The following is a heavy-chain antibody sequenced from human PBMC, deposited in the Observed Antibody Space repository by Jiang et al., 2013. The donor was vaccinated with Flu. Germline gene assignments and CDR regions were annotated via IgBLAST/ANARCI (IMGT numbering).Heavy chain of an antibody. CDR3: ARARYCSSTSCSDAYYYYGMDV. CDR2: INPNSGGT. CDR1: GYTFTGYY. D-gene: IGHD2-2*01. V-gene: IGHV1-2*06. Sequence: EVKKPGTSVKVSCKASGYTFTGYYMHWVRQAPGQGLEWMGRINPNSGGTNYAQKFQGRVTMTRDTSTSTVYMELSSLRSEDTAVYYCARARYCSSTSCSDAYYYYGMDVWGQGTTVTVSS. J-gene: IGHJ6*02.